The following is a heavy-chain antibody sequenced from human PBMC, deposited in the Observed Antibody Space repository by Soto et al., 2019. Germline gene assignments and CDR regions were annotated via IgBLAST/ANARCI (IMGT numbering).Heavy chain of an antibody. CDR2: IYWDDDK. J-gene: IGHJ4*02. CDR1: GFSLSTTAVG. D-gene: IGHD3-10*01. V-gene: IGHV2-5*02. CDR3: AHGISMVRGVVVFDY. Sequence: SGPTLVNPTQTLTLTCSFSGFSLSTTAVGVGRIRQPPGKALEWLALIYWDDDKRYSPSLKSRLTITKDTSKNHVVLTMTNLDPVDTSTYYCAHGISMVRGVVVFDYWGQ.